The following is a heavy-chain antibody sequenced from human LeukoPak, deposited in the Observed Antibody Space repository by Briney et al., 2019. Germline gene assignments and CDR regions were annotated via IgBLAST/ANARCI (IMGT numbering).Heavy chain of an antibody. J-gene: IGHJ4*02. V-gene: IGHV4-38-2*02. Sequence: SETLSLTCTVSGYSISSGYYWGWIRQPPGKGLEWIGSIYHSGSSYCNPSLKSRVTISVDTSKNQFSLKLSSVTAADTAVYYCARSSRGLGKPQFDYWGQGTLVTVSS. CDR1: GYSISSGYY. CDR3: ARSSRGLGKPQFDY. D-gene: IGHD2-15*01. CDR2: IYHSGSS.